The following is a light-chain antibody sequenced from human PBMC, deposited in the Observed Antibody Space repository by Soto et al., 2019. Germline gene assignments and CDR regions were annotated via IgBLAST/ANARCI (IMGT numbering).Light chain of an antibody. CDR3: SSYAGSVYV. Sequence: QSAVTQPPSASGSPGQSVTISCTGTSSDVGGYNYVSWYQQHPGKAPKLVIYEVSKRPSGVPDRFSGSKSGNTASLTVSGLQAEDEADYYCSSYAGSVYVFGTGTKVTVL. J-gene: IGLJ1*01. CDR2: EVS. V-gene: IGLV2-8*01. CDR1: SSDVGGYNY.